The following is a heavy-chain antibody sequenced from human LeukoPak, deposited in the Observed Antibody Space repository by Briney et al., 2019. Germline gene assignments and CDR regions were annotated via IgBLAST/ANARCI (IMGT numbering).Heavy chain of an antibody. V-gene: IGHV4-39*01. Sequence: SETLSLTCTVSGGSISSSSYYWGWIRQPPGKGLEWIRSIYYSGSSYYNPSLKSRVTISVDTSKNLFSLKLSSVTAADTAVYYCARLGVTFDIWGQGTMVTVSS. J-gene: IGHJ3*02. CDR3: ARLGVTFDI. CDR1: GGSISSSSYY. CDR2: IYYSGSS. D-gene: IGHD3-3*01.